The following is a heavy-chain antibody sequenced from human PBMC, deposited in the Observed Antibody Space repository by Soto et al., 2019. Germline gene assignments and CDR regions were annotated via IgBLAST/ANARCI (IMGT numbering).Heavy chain of an antibody. D-gene: IGHD3-22*01. CDR2: ISAYNGNT. CDR3: ARARSTRRRGYYDSSGYYPDAFDI. J-gene: IGHJ3*02. Sequence: QVQLVQSGAEVKKPGASVKVSCKASGYTFTSYGISWVRQAPGQGLEWMGWISAYNGNTNYAQKLQGRVTMTTDTSTSTAYMELRSLRSDDTAVYYCARARSTRRRGYYDSSGYYPDAFDIWGQGTMVTVSS. CDR1: GYTFTSYG. V-gene: IGHV1-18*01.